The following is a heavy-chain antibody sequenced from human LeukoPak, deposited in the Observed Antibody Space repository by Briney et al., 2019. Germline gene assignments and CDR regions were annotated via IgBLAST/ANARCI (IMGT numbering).Heavy chain of an antibody. D-gene: IGHD3-22*01. J-gene: IGHJ5*02. V-gene: IGHV4-4*07. CDR1: GGSISSYY. Sequence: SETLSLXCTVSGGSISSYYWSWIRLPAGKGLESIGRIYTSGSTNYNPSLKSRVTMSVDTSKNQFSLKLSSVTAADTAVYYCARDAYDSSGLLRFLWFDPWGQGTLATVSS. CDR3: ARDAYDSSGLLRFLWFDP. CDR2: IYTSGST.